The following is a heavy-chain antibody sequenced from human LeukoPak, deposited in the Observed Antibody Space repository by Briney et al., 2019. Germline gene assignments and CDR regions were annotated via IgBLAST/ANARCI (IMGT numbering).Heavy chain of an antibody. V-gene: IGHV3-33*06. J-gene: IGHJ4*02. CDR1: GFTFSSYG. Sequence: GGSLRLSCAASGFTFSSYGMHWVRQAPGKGLEWMAVIWYDGSNKYYADSVKGRFTISRDNSKNTLYLQMNSLRAEDTAVYYCAKVSTRAAHFDYWGQGTLVTVSS. D-gene: IGHD2/OR15-2a*01. CDR3: AKVSTRAAHFDY. CDR2: IWYDGSNK.